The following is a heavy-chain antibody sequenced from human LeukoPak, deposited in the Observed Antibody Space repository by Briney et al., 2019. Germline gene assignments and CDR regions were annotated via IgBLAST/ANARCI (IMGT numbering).Heavy chain of an antibody. CDR3: AVHRDGYNFPFDY. CDR2: IYHSGST. J-gene: IGHJ4*02. CDR1: GGSISSSNW. V-gene: IGHV4-4*02. D-gene: IGHD5-24*01. Sequence: SETLSLTCAVSGGSISSSNWWSWVRRPPGKGLEWIGEIYHSGSTNYNPSLKSRVTISVDKSKNQFSLKLSSVTAADTAVYYCAVHRDGYNFPFDYWGQGTLVTVSS.